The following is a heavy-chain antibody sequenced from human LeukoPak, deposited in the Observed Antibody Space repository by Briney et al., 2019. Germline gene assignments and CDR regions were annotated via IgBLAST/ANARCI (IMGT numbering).Heavy chain of an antibody. CDR3: ARLGIPGYSSGWTNLDY. CDR1: GGSISSSSYY. J-gene: IGHJ4*02. CDR2: IYYSGST. Sequence: PSETLSLTCTVSGGSISSSSYYWGWIRQPPGKGLEWIGSIYYSGSTYYNPSLKSRVTISVDTSKNQFSLKLSSVTAADTAVYYCARLGIPGYSSGWTNLDYWGQGTLVTVSS. V-gene: IGHV4-39*01. D-gene: IGHD6-19*01.